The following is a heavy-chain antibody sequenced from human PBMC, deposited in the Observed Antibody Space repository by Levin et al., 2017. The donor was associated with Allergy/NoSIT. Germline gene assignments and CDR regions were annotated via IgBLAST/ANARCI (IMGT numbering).Heavy chain of an antibody. D-gene: IGHD6-13*01. J-gene: IGHJ4*02. V-gene: IGHV3-23*01. CDR3: AKDVGPGGGSSSWFDGRDEVH. Sequence: GGSLRLSCAASGFTFSSYAMSWVRQAPGKGLEWVSAISGSGGSTYYADSVKGRFTISRDNSKNTLYLQMNSLRAEDTAVYYCAKDVGPGGGSSSWFDGRDEVHWGQGTLVTVSS. CDR1: GFTFSSYA. CDR2: ISGSGGST.